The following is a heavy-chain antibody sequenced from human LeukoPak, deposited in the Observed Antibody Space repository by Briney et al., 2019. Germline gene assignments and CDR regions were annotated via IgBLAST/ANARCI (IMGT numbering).Heavy chain of an antibody. CDR2: ISSSGSTI. D-gene: IGHD3-16*02. V-gene: IGHV3-48*03. Sequence: PGGSLRLSCASSGFTFSSYEMNWVRQAPGKGLEWVSYISSSGSTIYYADSVKGRFTISRDNAKNSLYLQMNSLRAEDTAVYYCARVKKRLWELSWGDFDYWGQGTLVTVSS. CDR1: GFTFSSYE. CDR3: ARVKKRLWELSWGDFDY. J-gene: IGHJ4*02.